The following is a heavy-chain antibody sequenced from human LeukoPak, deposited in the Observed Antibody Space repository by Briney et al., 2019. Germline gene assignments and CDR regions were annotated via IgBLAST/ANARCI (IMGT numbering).Heavy chain of an antibody. CDR3: AGRKYNEGYSTFRT. V-gene: IGHV4-39*07. Sequence: SETLSLTCTVSGGSIRNGDYYWGWIRQHPGRRLEWIGTIHYSGSASYNPSLKGRVSKSVDPSTNHFSLNLSSVTAADTAVYYCAGRKYNEGYSTFRTWGQGALVTVSA. CDR2: IHYSGSA. CDR1: GGSIRNGDYY. J-gene: IGHJ5*02. D-gene: IGHD1-26*01.